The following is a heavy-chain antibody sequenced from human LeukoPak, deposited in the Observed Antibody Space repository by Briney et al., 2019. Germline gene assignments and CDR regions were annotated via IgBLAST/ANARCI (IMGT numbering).Heavy chain of an antibody. CDR3: ATEIGEAVAGTNGPYYYYGMDV. J-gene: IGHJ6*02. CDR1: GYTLTGLS. Sequence: GASVKVSCKVSGYTLTGLSMHWVRQAPGKGLEWMGGFDPEDGETIYAQKFQGRVTMTEDTSTDTAYMELSSLRSEDTAVYYCATEIGEAVAGTNGPYYYYGMDVWGQGTTVTVSS. CDR2: FDPEDGET. D-gene: IGHD6-19*01. V-gene: IGHV1-24*01.